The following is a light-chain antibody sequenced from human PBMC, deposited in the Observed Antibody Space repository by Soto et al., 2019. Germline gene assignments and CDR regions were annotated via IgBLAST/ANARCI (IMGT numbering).Light chain of an antibody. Sequence: QSVLTQPPSASGSPGQSVTISCTGTSSDVGGYNYVSWYQQYPGKAPKLIIYEVTKRPSEVPDRFSGSKSGNTASLTVSGLQAEDEADYYCCSFAGPQSFEVFGEGTKVTVL. CDR3: CSFAGPQSFEV. CDR2: EVT. CDR1: SSDVGGYNY. J-gene: IGLJ1*01. V-gene: IGLV2-8*01.